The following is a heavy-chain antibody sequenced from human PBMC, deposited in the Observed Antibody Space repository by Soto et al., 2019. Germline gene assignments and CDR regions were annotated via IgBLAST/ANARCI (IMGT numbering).Heavy chain of an antibody. CDR1: GYSFVNYY. CDR3: ARDWIAVAGSISFSQAFPLLDGMDL. J-gene: IGHJ6*02. V-gene: IGHV1-46*01. Sequence: ASVKVSCKASGYSFVNYYINWLRQAPGQGLEWMGIIYPRGGNISYAQKFQGRVSMTSDTAASTVYMELTSLRSDDTAVYFCARDWIAVAGSISFSQAFPLLDGMDLWGQGTTVTVSS. D-gene: IGHD6-19*01. CDR2: IYPRGGNI.